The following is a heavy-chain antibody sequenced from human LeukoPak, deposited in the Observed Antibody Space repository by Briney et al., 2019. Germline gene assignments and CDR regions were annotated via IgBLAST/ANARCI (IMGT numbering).Heavy chain of an antibody. CDR1: GSIFTSYW. D-gene: IGHD6-13*01. J-gene: IGHJ1*01. V-gene: IGHV5-10-1*01. CDR2: IDPSDSYT. Sequence: GASLQISCKGSGSIFTSYWISWVRQLPGKGLEWMGRIDPSDSYTNYSPSFQGHVTISADKSISTAYLQWSSLKASDTAMYYCARYFGSIAAAGKYFQHWGQGTVVTVSS. CDR3: ARYFGSIAAAGKYFQH.